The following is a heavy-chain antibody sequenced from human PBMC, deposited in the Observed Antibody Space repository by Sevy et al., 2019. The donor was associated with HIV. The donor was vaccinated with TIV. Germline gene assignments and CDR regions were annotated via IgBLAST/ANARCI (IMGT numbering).Heavy chain of an antibody. J-gene: IGHJ4*02. Sequence: GESQKISCAASGFTFSNYAMNWVRQAPGKGLEWVSGISGSGGSGTKTNYADSVKGRFTISRDDSKNSLFLQLNSLRAEDTAIYYCARKYDSSGYFDYWGQGTLVTVSS. CDR1: GFTFSNYA. CDR3: ARKYDSSGYFDY. D-gene: IGHD3-22*01. CDR2: ISGSGGSGTKT. V-gene: IGHV3-23*01.